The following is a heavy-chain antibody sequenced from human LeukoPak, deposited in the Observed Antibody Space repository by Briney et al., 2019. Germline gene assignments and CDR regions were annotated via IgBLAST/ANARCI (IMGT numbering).Heavy chain of an antibody. Sequence: GGSLSLSCAASGFTFSSYSMNWVRQTPGKGLEWVSAISGSGGSTYYADSVKGRFTISRDNSKNTLYLQMNSLRAEDTAVYYCAKIIEMATITDYYYGMDVWGQGTTVTVSS. CDR3: AKIIEMATITDYYYGMDV. D-gene: IGHD5-24*01. J-gene: IGHJ6*02. V-gene: IGHV3-23*01. CDR1: GFTFSSYS. CDR2: ISGSGGST.